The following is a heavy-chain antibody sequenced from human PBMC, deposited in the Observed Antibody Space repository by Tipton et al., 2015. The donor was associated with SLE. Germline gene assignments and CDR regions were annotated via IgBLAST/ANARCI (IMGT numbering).Heavy chain of an antibody. V-gene: IGHV4-31*02. D-gene: IGHD4-17*01. J-gene: IGHJ4*02. CDR2: INYGGST. CDR1: GGSIRSDDYY. CDR3: ARHPTVTSFFGY. Sequence: LRLSCTVSGGSIRSDDYYWTWIRQHPGKGLEWIGHINYGGSTYYKPSLKSRVTISVDTSKNQFSLKLSSVTAADTAVYYCARHPTVTSFFGYWGQGTLVTVSS.